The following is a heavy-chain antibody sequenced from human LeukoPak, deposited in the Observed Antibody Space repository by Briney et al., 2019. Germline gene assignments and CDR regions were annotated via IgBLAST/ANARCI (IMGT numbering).Heavy chain of an antibody. V-gene: IGHV3-30-3*01. Sequence: GRSLRLSCAASGFTFSSYAMHWVRQAPGKGLEWVAVISYDGSNKYYADSVKGRFTISRDNSKNTLYLQMNSLRTEDTAVYYCARDPGGSGWPSFDYWGQGTLVTVSS. CDR3: ARDPGGSGWPSFDY. J-gene: IGHJ4*02. D-gene: IGHD6-19*01. CDR2: ISYDGSNK. CDR1: GFTFSSYA.